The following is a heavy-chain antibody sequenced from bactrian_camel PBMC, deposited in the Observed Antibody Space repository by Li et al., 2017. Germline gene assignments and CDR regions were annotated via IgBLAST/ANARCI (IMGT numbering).Heavy chain of an antibody. J-gene: IGHJ6*01. D-gene: IGHD6*01. CDR3: AKGVSSWYSFVY. CDR2: INSGGGST. V-gene: IGHV3S40*01. Sequence: VQLVESGGGVVQPGGSLNLTCAASGFVFKTYGMKWSRQAPGKGLEWVSTINSGGGSTYYADSVKGRFTISRDNAKNTVYLQLNSLKTEDTAMYYCAKGVSSWYSFVYWGQGTQVTVS. CDR1: GFVFKTYG.